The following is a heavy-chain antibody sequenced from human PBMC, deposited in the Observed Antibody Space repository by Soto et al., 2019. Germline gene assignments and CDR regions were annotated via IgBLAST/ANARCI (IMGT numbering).Heavy chain of an antibody. CDR2: IIPIFGTA. CDR1: GGTFSSYA. V-gene: IGHV1-69*01. Sequence: QVQLVQSGAEVKKPGSSVKVSCKASGGTFSSYAISWVRQAPGQGLEWMGGIIPIFGTANYAQKFQGRVTITADESTSTAYRELSSLRSEDTAVYYCARGNFCSGGSCYYYGMDVWGQGTTVTVSS. CDR3: ARGNFCSGGSCYYYGMDV. D-gene: IGHD2-15*01. J-gene: IGHJ6*02.